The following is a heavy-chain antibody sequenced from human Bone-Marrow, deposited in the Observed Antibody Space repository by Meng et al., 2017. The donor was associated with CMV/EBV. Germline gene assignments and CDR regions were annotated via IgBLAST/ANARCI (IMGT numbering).Heavy chain of an antibody. D-gene: IGHD5-12*01. CDR1: GGSVSSGSYY. V-gene: IGHV4-61*01. CDR2: IYYSGST. Sequence: GSLRLSCTVSGGSVSSGSYYWSWIRQPPGKGLEWIGYIYYSGSTNYNPSLKSRVTISVDTSKNQFSLKLSSVTAADTAVYYCARDRSGDSGYPSYFDYWGHGTLVTVSS. J-gene: IGHJ4*01. CDR3: ARDRSGDSGYPSYFDY.